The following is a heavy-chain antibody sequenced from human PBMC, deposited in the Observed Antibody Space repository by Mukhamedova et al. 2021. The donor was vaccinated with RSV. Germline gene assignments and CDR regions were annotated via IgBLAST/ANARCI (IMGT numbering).Heavy chain of an antibody. V-gene: IGHV4-34*01. D-gene: IGHD2-8*01. CDR3: ARRPYCTNGVCYTWSYAFDI. Sequence: HSGSTNYNPSLKSRVTISVDTSKNQFSLKLSSVTAADTAVYYCARRPYCTNGVCYTWSYAFDIWGQGTMVTVSS. J-gene: IGHJ3*02. CDR2: HSGST.